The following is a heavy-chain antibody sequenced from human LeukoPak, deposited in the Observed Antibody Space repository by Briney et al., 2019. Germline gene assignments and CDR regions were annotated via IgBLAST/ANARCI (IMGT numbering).Heavy chain of an antibody. V-gene: IGHV3-30*02. Sequence: PGGSLRLSCAASGFTFSSYGMHWVRQAPGKGLEWVAFIRYDGSNKYYADSVKGRFTISRDNSKNTLYPQMNSLRAEDTAVYYCAKEGDCSSTSCYYRGEYYFDYWGQGTLVTVSS. CDR2: IRYDGSNK. D-gene: IGHD2-2*01. CDR3: AKEGDCSSTSCYYRGEYYFDY. CDR1: GFTFSSYG. J-gene: IGHJ4*02.